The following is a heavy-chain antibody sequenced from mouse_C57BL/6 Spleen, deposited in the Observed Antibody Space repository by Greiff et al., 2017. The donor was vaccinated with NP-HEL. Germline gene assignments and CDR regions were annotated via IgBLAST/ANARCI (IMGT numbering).Heavy chain of an antibody. V-gene: IGHV5-4*03. CDR3: ARVGLLPFDY. Sequence: EVKLVESGGGLVKPGGSLKLSCAASGFTFSSYAMSWVRQTPEKRLEWVATISDGGSYTYYPDNVKGRFTISRDNAKNNLYLQMSHLKSEDTAMYYCARVGLLPFDYWGKGTTLTVSS. J-gene: IGHJ2*01. CDR2: ISDGGSYT. CDR1: GFTFSSYA. D-gene: IGHD2-3*01.